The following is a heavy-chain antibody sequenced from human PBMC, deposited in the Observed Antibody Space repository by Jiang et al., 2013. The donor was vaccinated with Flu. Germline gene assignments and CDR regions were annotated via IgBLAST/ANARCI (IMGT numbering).Heavy chain of an antibody. CDR2: IYYSGTT. CDR1: GGSISTYY. CDR3: ARDSGAWASRYGMDV. V-gene: IGHV4-59*01. D-gene: IGHD7-27*01. J-gene: IGHJ6*04. Sequence: GSGLVKPSETLSLTCTVSGGSISTYYWSWIRQPPGKGLEWIGYIYYSGTTNYNPSLKSRVTISVDTSKNQFSLKLGSVTAADTAVYYCARDSGAWASRYGMDVWGKGTTVTVSS.